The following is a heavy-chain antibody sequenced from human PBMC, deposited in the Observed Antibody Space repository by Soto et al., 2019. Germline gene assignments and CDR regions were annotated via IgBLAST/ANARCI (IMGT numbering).Heavy chain of an antibody. V-gene: IGHV4-59*01. J-gene: IGHJ4*02. Sequence: SETLSLTCTVSGGSISSYYWSWIRQPPGKGLEWIGYIYYSGSTNYNPSLKSRVTISVDTSKNQFSLKLSSVTAADTAVYYCARGGVGATFDYWGQGALVTVSS. D-gene: IGHD1-26*01. CDR2: IYYSGST. CDR1: GGSISSYY. CDR3: ARGGVGATFDY.